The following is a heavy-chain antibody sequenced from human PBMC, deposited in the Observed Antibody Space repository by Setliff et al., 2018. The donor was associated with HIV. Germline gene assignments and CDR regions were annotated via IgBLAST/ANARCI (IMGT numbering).Heavy chain of an antibody. J-gene: IGHJ6*02. D-gene: IGHD2-15*01. CDR1: GDSISRSRYY. V-gene: IGHV4-39*01. CDR3: AKVNGYCSGGSCHGYNAMDV. CDR2: FYYSGST. Sequence: PSETLSLTCVVSGDSISRSRYYWGWIRQPPGKGLEWIGSFYYSGSTSYNPSLKSRVTISGDMSTNQLSLKLSSVTAADTAVYYCAKVNGYCSGGSCHGYNAMDVWGQGTTVTVSS.